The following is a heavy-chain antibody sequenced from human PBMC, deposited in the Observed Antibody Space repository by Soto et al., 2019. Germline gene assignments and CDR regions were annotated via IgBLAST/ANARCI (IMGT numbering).Heavy chain of an antibody. J-gene: IGHJ4*02. CDR3: ARAPQGGSLDY. CDR1: GGSISSYY. Sequence: QVQLQESGPGLVKPSETLSLTCTVSGGSISSYYWSWIRQPPGKGLEWIGYIYYSGSTNYNPSLKSRVTISVDTSKNQCSLKLSSVTAADTAVYYCARAPQGGSLDYWGQGTLVTVSS. CDR2: IYYSGST. D-gene: IGHD1-26*01. V-gene: IGHV4-59*01.